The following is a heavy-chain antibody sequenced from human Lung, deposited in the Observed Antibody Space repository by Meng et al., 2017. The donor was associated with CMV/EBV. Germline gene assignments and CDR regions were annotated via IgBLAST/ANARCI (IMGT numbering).Heavy chain of an antibody. CDR2: IIPILGIA. D-gene: IGHD3-10*01. CDR3: ARVKDYGSGSYSPGGTFDI. J-gene: IGHJ3*02. CDR1: GGTFSSYT. V-gene: IGHV1-69*10. Sequence: SVXVSCKASGGTFSSYTIIWVRQDPGQGLEWMGGIIPILGIADYAQNLQGRVTITANKSTSTAYMDLSSLRSEETAVYYCARVKDYGSGSYSPGGTFDIWGQGTMVTVSS.